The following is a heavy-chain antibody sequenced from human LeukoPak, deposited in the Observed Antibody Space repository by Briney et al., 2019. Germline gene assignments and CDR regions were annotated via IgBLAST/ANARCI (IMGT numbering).Heavy chain of an antibody. V-gene: IGHV4-39*01. D-gene: IGHD2-2*01. Sequence: PSETLSLTCTVSGGSISSSSYYWGWIRQPPGKGLEWIGSIYYSGSTCYNPPLKSRVTISVDTSKNQFSLKLSSVTAADTAVYYCAIRGAVVPAAIIAFDIWGQGTMVTVSS. CDR3: AIRGAVVPAAIIAFDI. J-gene: IGHJ3*02. CDR2: IYYSGST. CDR1: GGSISSSSYY.